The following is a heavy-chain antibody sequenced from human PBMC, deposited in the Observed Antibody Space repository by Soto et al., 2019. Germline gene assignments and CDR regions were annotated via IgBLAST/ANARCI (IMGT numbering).Heavy chain of an antibody. CDR3: ARDRRVVVAATRGLDY. D-gene: IGHD2-15*01. V-gene: IGHV1-69*04. CDR2: IIPILGIA. J-gene: IGHJ4*02. Sequence: SVKVSCKASGGTFSSYTISWVRQAPGQGLEWMGRIIPILGIANYAQKFQGRVTITADKSTSTAYMELSSLRSEDTAVYYCARDRRVVVAATRGLDYWGQGTLVTVSS. CDR1: GGTFSSYT.